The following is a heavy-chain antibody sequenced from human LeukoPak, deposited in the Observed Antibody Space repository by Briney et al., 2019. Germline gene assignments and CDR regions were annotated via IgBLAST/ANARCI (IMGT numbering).Heavy chain of an antibody. Sequence: GGSLRLSCEASGFTSSNYDMNWVRQAPGKGLEWVSYISRSGSTIYYADSVKGRVTISRDNAKNSLYLQMDSLRAEDTAVYYCARVGGYSGYAFDYWGQGTLVTVSS. CDR1: GFTSSNYD. D-gene: IGHD5-12*01. V-gene: IGHV3-48*01. CDR2: ISRSGSTI. CDR3: ARVGGYSGYAFDY. J-gene: IGHJ4*02.